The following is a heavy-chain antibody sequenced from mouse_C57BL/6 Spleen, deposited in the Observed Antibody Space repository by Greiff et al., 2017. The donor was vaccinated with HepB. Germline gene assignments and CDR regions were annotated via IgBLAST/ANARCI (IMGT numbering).Heavy chain of an antibody. CDR2: IDPETGGT. Sequence: VQLQQPGAELVRPGASVTLSCKASGYTFTDYEMHWVKQTPVHGLEWIGAIDPETGGTAYNQKFKGKAILTADKSSSTAYMELRSLTSEDSAVYYCTDSSLYYFDYWGQGTTLTVSS. CDR1: GYTFTDYE. CDR3: TDSSLYYFDY. D-gene: IGHD6-1*01. V-gene: IGHV1-15*01. J-gene: IGHJ2*01.